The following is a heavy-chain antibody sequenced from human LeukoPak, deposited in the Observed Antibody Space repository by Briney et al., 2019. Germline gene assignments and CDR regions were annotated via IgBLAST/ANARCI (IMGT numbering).Heavy chain of an antibody. V-gene: IGHV3-48*03. D-gene: IGHD6-13*01. CDR2: ISRNGSTI. J-gene: IGHJ4*02. CDR3: ARLLSGSSSWYSIYHTTY. Sequence: GGSLRLSCAASGFTFSSYEMNWVRQAPGKGLEWVSYISRNGSTIYYADSVKGRFTISRDNAKNSLYLQMNSLRSEDTAVYYCARLLSGSSSWYSIYHTTYWGQGTLVTVSS. CDR1: GFTFSSYE.